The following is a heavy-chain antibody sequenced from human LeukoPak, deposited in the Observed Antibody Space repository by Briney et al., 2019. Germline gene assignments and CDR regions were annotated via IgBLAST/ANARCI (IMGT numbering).Heavy chain of an antibody. CDR2: ILYDGNNK. V-gene: IGHV3-30*18. J-gene: IGHJ4*02. D-gene: IGHD6-13*01. Sequence: GGSLRLSCAASGFTFSSYGMHWVRQAPGKGLEWVAVILYDGNNKYYAESVKGRFTISRDNPKNTLYLQMNSLRAEDTAVYYCAKGVSSWYPPHFDYWGQGTLITVSS. CDR1: GFTFSSYG. CDR3: AKGVSSWYPPHFDY.